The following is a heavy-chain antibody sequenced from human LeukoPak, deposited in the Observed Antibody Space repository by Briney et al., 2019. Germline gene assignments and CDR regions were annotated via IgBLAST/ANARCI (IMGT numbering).Heavy chain of an antibody. CDR3: ARLYRLSSRVMDAFDI. CDR2: IYYSGST. V-gene: IGHV4-59*08. D-gene: IGHD6-13*01. J-gene: IGHJ3*02. CDR1: GGSISNYY. Sequence: SETLSLTCTVSGGSISNYYWSWIRQPPGKGLEWVGYIYYSGSTNYNPSLKSRVTISVDTSKNQFSLKLSSVTAADTAVYYCARLYRLSSRVMDAFDIWGQGTMVTASS.